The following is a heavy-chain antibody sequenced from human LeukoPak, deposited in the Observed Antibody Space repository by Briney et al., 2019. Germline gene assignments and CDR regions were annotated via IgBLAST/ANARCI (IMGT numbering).Heavy chain of an antibody. CDR2: ISGSGGST. CDR3: AKGEGTIVGATTDASDI. V-gene: IGHV3-23*01. Sequence: GGSLRLSCAASGFTFSSYAMSWVRQAPGKGLEWVSAISGSGGSTYYADSVKGRFTISRDNSKNTLYLQMNSLRAEDTAVYYCAKGEGTIVGATTDASDIWGQGTMVTVSS. D-gene: IGHD1-26*01. CDR1: GFTFSSYA. J-gene: IGHJ3*02.